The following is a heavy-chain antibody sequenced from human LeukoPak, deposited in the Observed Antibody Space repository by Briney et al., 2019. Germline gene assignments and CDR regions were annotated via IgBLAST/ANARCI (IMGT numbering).Heavy chain of an antibody. CDR3: AEGGLDSGYAPEGMDV. D-gene: IGHD5-12*01. Sequence: PSETLSLTCTVSGGSVSSGSYYWSWIRQPPGKGLEWIGYIYYSGSTNYNPSLKSRVTISVDTSKNQFSLKLSSVTAADTAVYYCAEGGLDSGYAPEGMDVWGQGTTVTVSS. V-gene: IGHV4-61*01. CDR1: GGSVSSGSYY. J-gene: IGHJ6*02. CDR2: IYYSGST.